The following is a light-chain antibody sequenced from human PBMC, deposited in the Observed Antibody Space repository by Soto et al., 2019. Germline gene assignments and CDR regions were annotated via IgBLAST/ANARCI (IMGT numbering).Light chain of an antibody. CDR1: QRVSSN. CDR3: QQYTNWPPWT. V-gene: IGKV3-15*01. CDR2: GAS. Sequence: EIVMTQSPATLSVSPGDRATLSCRASQRVSSNLAWYQQKPGQAPRLLISGASTRATGTPARFSGSGSGTEFTLTISSLQSEAFAVYYCQQYTNWPPWTFGQGTKVEIK. J-gene: IGKJ1*01.